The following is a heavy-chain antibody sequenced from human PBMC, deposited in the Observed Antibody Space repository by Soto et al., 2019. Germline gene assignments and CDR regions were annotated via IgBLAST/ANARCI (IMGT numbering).Heavy chain of an antibody. D-gene: IGHD3-16*01. CDR1: GGTFSSYA. CDR3: ARDQPGNVWGYYGMDV. Sequence: QVQLVQSGAEVKKPGSSVKVSCKASGGTFSSYAISWVRQAPGQGLEWLGGIIPIFGTANYAQKFQGRVTITADESTSTAYMELSSLRSEDTAVYYCARDQPGNVWGYYGMDVWGQGTTVTVSS. V-gene: IGHV1-69*12. J-gene: IGHJ6*02. CDR2: IIPIFGTA.